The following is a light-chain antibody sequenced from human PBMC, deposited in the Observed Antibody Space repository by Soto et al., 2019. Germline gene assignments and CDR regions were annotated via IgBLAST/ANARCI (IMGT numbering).Light chain of an antibody. CDR3: KHYHSGYRIA. CDR2: GAS. J-gene: IGKJ5*01. Sequence: ENFLTHAPFTLTFPPLERTSPSSTASQSVTTTLPSYQQKTGQPPRLLISGASRRAPGIPDRFSGSGSATDFTLTINRLETEDFALYYCKHYHSGYRIAFGQGTRLENK. V-gene: IGKV3-20*01. CDR1: QSVTTT.